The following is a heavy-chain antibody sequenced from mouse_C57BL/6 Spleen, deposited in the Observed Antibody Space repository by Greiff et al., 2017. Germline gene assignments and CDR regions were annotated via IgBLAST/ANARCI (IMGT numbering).Heavy chain of an antibody. CDR2: IYPGDGDT. CDR3: ARSLTGLYYFDY. Sequence: VQLQQSGAELVKPGASVKISCKASGYAFSSYWMNWVKQRPGKGLEWIGQIYPGDGDTNYNGKFKGKATLTADKSSSTAYMQLSSLTSEDSAVYFCARSLTGLYYFDYWGQGTTLTVSS. V-gene: IGHV1-80*01. D-gene: IGHD4-1*01. CDR1: GYAFSSYW. J-gene: IGHJ2*01.